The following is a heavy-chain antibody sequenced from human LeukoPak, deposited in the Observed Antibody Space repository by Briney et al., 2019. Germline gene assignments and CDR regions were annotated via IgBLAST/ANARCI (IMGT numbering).Heavy chain of an antibody. CDR1: GFSISSYG. V-gene: IGHV3-30*02. Sequence: PWESLRLSCAASGFSISSYGLRWVRQAPGKGLEWVAFIRYDGSNEYYADSVKGRFTISRDSSKNTLYLQMNSLRADDTAIYYCARGAAGEPYYFDYWGQGPLVTVSS. D-gene: IGHD3-16*01. CDR2: IRYDGSNE. CDR3: ARGAAGEPYYFDY. J-gene: IGHJ4*02.